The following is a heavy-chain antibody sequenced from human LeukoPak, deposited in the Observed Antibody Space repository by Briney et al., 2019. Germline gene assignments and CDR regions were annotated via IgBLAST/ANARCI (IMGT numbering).Heavy chain of an antibody. V-gene: IGHV3-7*05. CDR1: GFTVDNYW. D-gene: IGHD2-21*02. J-gene: IGHJ2*01. CDR2: IKPDGSEK. CDR3: ARIICGGDCYAGHWYFDL. Sequence: GGSLRLSCAASGFTVDNYWTGWVRQAPKEVLEWVAKIKPDGSEKYYAEYLKGRFAVSRDNAKNSLYLQTNSPTAEDTAVYYCARIICGGDCYAGHWYFDLWGRGTLVTVSS.